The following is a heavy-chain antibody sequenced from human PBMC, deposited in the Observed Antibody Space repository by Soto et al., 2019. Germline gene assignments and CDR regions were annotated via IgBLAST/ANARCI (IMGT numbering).Heavy chain of an antibody. J-gene: IGHJ4*02. V-gene: IGHV1-69*13. CDR3: ARGKYSSSWYRWGYFDY. Sequence: GASVKVSCKASGGTFSSYAISWVRQAPGQGLEWMGGIIPIFGTANYAQKFQGRVTITADESTSTAYMELSSLRSEDTAVYYFARGKYSSSWYRWGYFDYWGQGTLVTVSS. CDR2: IIPIFGTA. CDR1: GGTFSSYA. D-gene: IGHD6-13*01.